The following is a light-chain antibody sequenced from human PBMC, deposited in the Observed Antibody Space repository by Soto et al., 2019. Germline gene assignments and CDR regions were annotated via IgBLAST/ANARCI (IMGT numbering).Light chain of an antibody. V-gene: IGKV1-39*01. CDR2: AAS. CDR1: QSISDY. Sequence: DIQMTQSPFSLSASLGDRVTITCRASQSISDYLNWYQQKPGKGPKLLIFAASSLQVGVPSRFSGSGSGTDFTLTISRLQPEDFATYFFQQSHSAPFTFGPGTTVDIK. CDR3: QQSHSAPFT. J-gene: IGKJ3*01.